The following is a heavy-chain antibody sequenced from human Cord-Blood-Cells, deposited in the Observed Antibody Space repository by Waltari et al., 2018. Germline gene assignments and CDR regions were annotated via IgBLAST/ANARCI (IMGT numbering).Heavy chain of an antibody. V-gene: IGHV4-34*01. J-gene: IGHJ6*02. CDR2: INHSGST. Sequence: QVHLQQWGAGLLKPSETLSLTCAVSGGSFSGYYGCCIRQPPGKGLEWIGEINHSGSTNYNPSLKSRVTISVDTSKNQFSLKLSSVTAADTAVYYCASLNYYYYYGMDVWGQGTTVTVSS. CDR3: ASLNYYYYYGMDV. CDR1: GGSFSGYY.